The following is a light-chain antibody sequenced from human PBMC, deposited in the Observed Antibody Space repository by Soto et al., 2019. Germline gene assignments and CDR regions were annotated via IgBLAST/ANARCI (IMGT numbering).Light chain of an antibody. CDR3: QSYDSSLSGSI. Sequence: QTVVTQPPSVSGAPGQRVTVSCTGSSSNIGAGYDVHWYQQLPGTAPKLLIYVNSIRPSGVPDRFSGSKSDTSASLAITGLQAEDEADYYCQSYDSSLSGSIFGGGTQLTVL. CDR1: SSNIGAGYD. J-gene: IGLJ2*01. CDR2: VNS. V-gene: IGLV1-40*01.